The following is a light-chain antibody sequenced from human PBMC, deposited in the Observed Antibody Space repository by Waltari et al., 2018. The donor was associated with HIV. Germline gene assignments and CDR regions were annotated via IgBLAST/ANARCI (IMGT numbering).Light chain of an antibody. CDR3: HQYGSATYT. V-gene: IGKV3-20*01. CDR1: QSVSSGF. J-gene: IGKJ2*01. CDR2: GAS. Sequence: IVLTQSPATLSSSPGDRATLTCRASQSVSSGFLAWYQQKRGRAPRLLIYGASTRAKGIPDRFSGGGSGTDFTLTISSLDPEDFAVYYCHQYGSATYTFGQGTKLEIK.